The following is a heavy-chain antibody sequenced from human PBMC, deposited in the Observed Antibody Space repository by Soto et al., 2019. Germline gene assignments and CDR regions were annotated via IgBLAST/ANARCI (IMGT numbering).Heavy chain of an antibody. CDR3: AKYHNLDY. D-gene: IGHD3-10*01. V-gene: IGHV3-23*01. CDR1: GFTFSSCA. CDR2: ITDSGGNT. Sequence: EVPLLESGGGLVQPGGSLRLSCAASGFTFSSCAMSWVRQAPGKGLEWVSSITDSGGNTHYADSVKGRFTISRDNSKNTLYLQMSSLRAGDTAVYYCAKYHNLDYWGQGTRVTVSS. J-gene: IGHJ4*02.